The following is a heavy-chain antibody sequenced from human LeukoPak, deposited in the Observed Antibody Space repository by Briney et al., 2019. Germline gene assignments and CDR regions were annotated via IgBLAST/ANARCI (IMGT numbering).Heavy chain of an antibody. Sequence: PGGSLRLACAASGFTVSRNYMSWVRQPAGRGLGWVLVIYSGGSTYYADSVKGRFTISRDNSKNTLYLQMNSLRAEDTAVYYCARDDYGSGYFDYWVQGTLVAVP. CDR1: GFTVSRNY. J-gene: IGHJ4*02. V-gene: IGHV3-66*01. D-gene: IGHD3-10*01. CDR2: IYSGGST. CDR3: ARDDYGSGYFDY.